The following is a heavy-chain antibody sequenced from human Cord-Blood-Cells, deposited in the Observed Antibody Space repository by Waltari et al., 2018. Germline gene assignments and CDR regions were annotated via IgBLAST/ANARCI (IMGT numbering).Heavy chain of an antibody. CDR2: TYYRSKWYN. Sequence: QVQLQQSGPGRVKPSTTLSLPCALSGDSVSRNSAAWNWTRQSTSRGLEWLGRTYYRSKWYNDYAVSVKSRITINPDTSKNQFSLQLNSVTPEDTAVYYCARGPRWQLVDWYFDLWGRGTLVTVSS. CDR3: ARGPRWQLVDWYFDL. CDR1: GDSVSRNSAA. D-gene: IGHD6-6*01. J-gene: IGHJ2*01. V-gene: IGHV6-1*01.